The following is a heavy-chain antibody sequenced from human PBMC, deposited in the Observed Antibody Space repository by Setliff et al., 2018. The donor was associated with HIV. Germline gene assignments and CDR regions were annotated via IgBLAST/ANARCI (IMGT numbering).Heavy chain of an antibody. Sequence: PGGSLRLSCGASGFRFSDYWMTWVRQAPGRGLGSVANIKQDGSEKFYVDSVKGRFTISRDNAKNSLYLQMNSLRDDDTAVYYCARESGYTGGWGYGATYNYYMDVWGKGTTVTVSS. V-gene: IGHV3-7*03. D-gene: IGHD6-19*01. J-gene: IGHJ6*03. CDR1: GFRFSDYW. CDR2: IKQDGSEK. CDR3: ARESGYTGGWGYGATYNYYMDV.